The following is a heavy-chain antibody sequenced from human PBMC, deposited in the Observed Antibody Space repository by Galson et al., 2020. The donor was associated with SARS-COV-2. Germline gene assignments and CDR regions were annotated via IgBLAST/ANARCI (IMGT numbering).Heavy chain of an antibody. CDR3: ARGNYDFWSGSNYYFDY. V-gene: IGHV4-39*01. CDR2: IYYRGST. CDR1: GGSISSSSYY. Sequence: SETLSLTCTVSGGSISSSSYYWGWIRQPPGQGLEWIGRIYYRGSTYYNPSLKSRVTISVDTSKNQFSLKLSSVTAAGTAVYYCARGNYDFWSGSNYYFDYWGQGTLVTVSS. J-gene: IGHJ4*02. D-gene: IGHD3-3*01.